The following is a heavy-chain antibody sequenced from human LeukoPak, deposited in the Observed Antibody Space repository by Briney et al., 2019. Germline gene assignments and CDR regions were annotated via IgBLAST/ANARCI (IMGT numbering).Heavy chain of an antibody. CDR2: IKQDGSEK. V-gene: IGHV3-7*03. Sequence: GGSLRLSCAAFGFTFSSYWMSWVRQAPGKGLEWVANIKQDGSEKYYVDSVKGRFTISRDNAKNSLYLQMNNLRAEDTAVYYCARGSSSWYHVLDWFDPWGQGTLVTVSS. CDR3: ARGSSSWYHVLDWFDP. CDR1: GFTFSSYW. D-gene: IGHD6-13*01. J-gene: IGHJ5*02.